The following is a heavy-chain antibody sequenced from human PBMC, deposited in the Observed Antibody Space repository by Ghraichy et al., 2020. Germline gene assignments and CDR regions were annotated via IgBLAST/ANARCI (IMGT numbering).Heavy chain of an antibody. D-gene: IGHD3-16*02. V-gene: IGHV4-59*08. CDR1: GGSISNYY. J-gene: IGHJ4*02. CDR2: IYYSGST. Sequence: SETLSLTCTVSGGSISNYYWSWVRQPPGKGLEWIGYIYYSGSTNYSPSLRSRVTISVDTSKNQFSLKLSSVTAADTAIYYCARHVPGGGAITASVLDYWGRGTLVTVSS. CDR3: ARHVPGGGAITASVLDY.